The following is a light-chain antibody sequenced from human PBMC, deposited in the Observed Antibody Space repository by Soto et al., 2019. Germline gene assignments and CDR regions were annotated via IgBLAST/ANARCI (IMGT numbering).Light chain of an antibody. Sequence: QSALTQPPSASGTPGQRVTISCSGSGSNIGSNYVFWYQQFPGSAPKLLIHTNNQRPSGVPDRFSGSKSGASASLAISGLRSEDEADYYCETWDDSLSGVVFGGGTKLTVL. CDR3: ETWDDSLSGVV. CDR1: GSNIGSNY. V-gene: IGLV1-47*02. CDR2: TNN. J-gene: IGLJ2*01.